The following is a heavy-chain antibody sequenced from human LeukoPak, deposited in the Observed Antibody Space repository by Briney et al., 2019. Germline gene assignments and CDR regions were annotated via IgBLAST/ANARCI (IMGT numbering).Heavy chain of an antibody. J-gene: IGHJ4*02. CDR1: GGSISSSSYY. V-gene: IGHV4-39*07. CDR2: IYYSGST. CDR3: ASSDSSGYYVDY. D-gene: IGHD3-22*01. Sequence: SETLSLTCTVSGGSISSSSYYWGWIRQPPGKGLEWIGSIYYSGSTYYNASLKSRVTISVDTSKNHFSLKLSSVTAADTAVYYCASSDSSGYYVDYWGQGTLVTVSS.